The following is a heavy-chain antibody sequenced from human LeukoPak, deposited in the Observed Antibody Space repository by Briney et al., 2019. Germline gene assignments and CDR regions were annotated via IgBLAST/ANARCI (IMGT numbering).Heavy chain of an antibody. CDR2: IPSSGSTI. CDR1: GFTFNTYE. J-gene: IGHJ4*02. CDR3: ARGGWNYVFNY. D-gene: IGHD1-7*01. V-gene: IGHV3-48*03. Sequence: GGSLRLSCAASGFTFNTYEMNWVRQAPGKGLEWLAYIPSSGSTIYYADYVKGGFTISRDNAKNSLYLQMNSLRAEDTAVYYCARGGWNYVFNYWGQGTLVTVSS.